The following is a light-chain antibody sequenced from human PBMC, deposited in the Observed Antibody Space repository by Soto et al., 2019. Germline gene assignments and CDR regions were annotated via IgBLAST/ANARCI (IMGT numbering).Light chain of an antibody. J-gene: IGKJ3*01. CDR1: QGIANF. V-gene: IGKV1-9*01. CDR2: GAS. CDR3: QQLNSFPIP. Sequence: IQLTQSPSSLSASVGDRVTISCRASQGIANFLAWYQQKPGKAPKLLIYGASTLQSGVPSRFSGSGSGTDFTLTISGRQPEDFANYYCQQLNSFPIPFGPGTKVDIK.